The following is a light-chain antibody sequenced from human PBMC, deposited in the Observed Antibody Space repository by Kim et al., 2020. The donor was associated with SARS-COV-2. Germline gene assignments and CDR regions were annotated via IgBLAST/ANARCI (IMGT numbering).Light chain of an antibody. V-gene: IGKV3-20*01. CDR1: RSVDSH. CDR2: AAI. J-gene: IGKJ3*01. Sequence: SPGERPTPTCSANRSVDSHLAWYQQKPGRAPRLLIYAAISRATGIPDRFSGSGSGTDFTLTISRLEPEDFAVYYCQQYSDSLTFTFGPGTKVDIK. CDR3: QQYSDSLTFT.